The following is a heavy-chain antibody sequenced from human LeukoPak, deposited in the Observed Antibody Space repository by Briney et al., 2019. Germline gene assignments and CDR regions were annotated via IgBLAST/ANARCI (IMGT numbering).Heavy chain of an antibody. CDR2: IYYSGST. J-gene: IGHJ4*02. CDR1: GGSISSSSYY. Sequence: SETLSLTCTVSGGSISSSSYYWGWIRQPPGKGLEWIGRIYYSGSTYYNPSLKSRVTISVDTSKNQFSLKVTAVTAADTGVYYCARHKGCSGGNCYRYFVSWGPGTLVTVSS. D-gene: IGHD2-15*01. V-gene: IGHV4-39*01. CDR3: ARHKGCSGGNCYRYFVS.